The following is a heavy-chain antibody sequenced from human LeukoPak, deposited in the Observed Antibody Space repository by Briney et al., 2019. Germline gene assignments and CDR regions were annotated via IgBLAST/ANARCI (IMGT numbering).Heavy chain of an antibody. CDR3: AKGYSGYSSSSFDP. CDR2: ISGSGGST. V-gene: IGHV3-23*01. J-gene: IGHJ5*02. D-gene: IGHD6-13*01. Sequence: GGSLRLSCAASGFTVSSNYMTWVRQAPGKGLEWVSAISGSGGSTYYADSVKGRFTISRDNSKNTLYLQMNSLRAEDTAVYYCAKGYSGYSSSSFDPWGQGTLVTVSS. CDR1: GFTVSSNY.